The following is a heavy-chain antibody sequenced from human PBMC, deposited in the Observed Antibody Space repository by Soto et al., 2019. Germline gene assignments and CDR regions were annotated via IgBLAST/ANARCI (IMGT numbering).Heavy chain of an antibody. CDR1: GGTFSSYA. Sequence: QVQLVQSGAEVKKPGSSVKVSCKASGGTFSSYAISWVRQAPGQGLEWMGGIIPIFGTANYAQKFQGRVTITADESTRTAYMELSSLRSEDTAVKYCAGATQKVVPAAGSEAHAFDIWGQGTMVTVSS. CDR2: IIPIFGTA. CDR3: AGATQKVVPAAGSEAHAFDI. V-gene: IGHV1-69*01. J-gene: IGHJ3*02. D-gene: IGHD2-2*01.